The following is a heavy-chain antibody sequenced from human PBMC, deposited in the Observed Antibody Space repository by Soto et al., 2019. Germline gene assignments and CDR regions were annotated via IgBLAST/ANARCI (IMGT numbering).Heavy chain of an antibody. CDR3: ARDSAGTTFWWFDP. J-gene: IGHJ5*02. D-gene: IGHD1-1*01. Sequence: QVQLVQSGAEVTKPGSSVKVSCKASGGTFSSYTISWVRQAPGQGLEWMGRIIPILGIANYAQKFQGRVTITADKSTSTAYMELSSLRSEDTAVYYCARDSAGTTFWWFDPWGQGTLVTVSS. CDR2: IIPILGIA. CDR1: GGTFSSYT. V-gene: IGHV1-69*08.